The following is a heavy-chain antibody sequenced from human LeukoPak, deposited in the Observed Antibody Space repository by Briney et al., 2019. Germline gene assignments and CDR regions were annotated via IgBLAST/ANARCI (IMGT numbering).Heavy chain of an antibody. CDR3: TTGDIVVVPAAAYYFDY. J-gene: IGHJ4*02. CDR2: IKSKTDGGTT. V-gene: IGHV3-15*01. D-gene: IGHD2-2*01. CDR1: GFTFSNAW. Sequence: GGSRRLSCAASGFTFSNAWMSWVRQAPGKGLEWVGRIKSKTDGGTTDYAAPVKGRFTISRDDSKNTLYLQMNSLKTEDTAVYYCTTGDIVVVPAAAYYFDYWGQGTLVTVSS.